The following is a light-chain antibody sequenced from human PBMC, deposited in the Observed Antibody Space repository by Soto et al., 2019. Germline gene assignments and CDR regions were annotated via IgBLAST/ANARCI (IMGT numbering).Light chain of an antibody. J-gene: IGKJ2*01. CDR3: QQYNSPYT. CDR1: QDINTF. V-gene: IGKV1-5*03. CDR2: SAS. Sequence: DIQMTQSPSTLPASVGDRVTITCRASQDINTFLAWYQQKPGKAPKLLIYSASSLESGVPSRFSGSGSGTEFTLTISSLQPDDFATYYCQQYNSPYTFGQGTKVDI.